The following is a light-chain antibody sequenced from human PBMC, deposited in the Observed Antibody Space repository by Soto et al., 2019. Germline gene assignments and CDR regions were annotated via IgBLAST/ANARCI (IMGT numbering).Light chain of an antibody. CDR1: SSDVGSYQL. CDR2: EVT. Sequence: QSALTQPASVSGSPGQSITLSCTGTSSDVGSYQLVSWYQQLPGKAPKLMIFEVTKRPSVVSNRFSGSKSGNTASLTISGLQAEDEADYYCCSYAGSNTGVFGGGTKVTVL. J-gene: IGLJ3*02. CDR3: CSYAGSNTGV. V-gene: IGLV2-23*02.